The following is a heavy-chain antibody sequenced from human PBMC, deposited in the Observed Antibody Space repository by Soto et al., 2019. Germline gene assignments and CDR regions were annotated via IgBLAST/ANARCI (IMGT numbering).Heavy chain of an antibody. Sequence: GGSLRLSCTTSGFTFDTYCMHWVRQAPGKGLEWVAIIWYDGSNKYYADSVKGRFTISRDNSKNTPYLQMNSLRAEDTAVYYCATPSRFYYYDSSGYPGYYFDYWGQGTLVTVS. J-gene: IGHJ4*02. V-gene: IGHV3-33*01. CDR1: GFTFDTYC. CDR2: IWYDGSNK. D-gene: IGHD3-22*01. CDR3: ATPSRFYYYDSSGYPGYYFDY.